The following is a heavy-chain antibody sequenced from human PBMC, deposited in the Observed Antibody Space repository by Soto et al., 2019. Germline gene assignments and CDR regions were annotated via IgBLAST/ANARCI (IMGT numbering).Heavy chain of an antibody. CDR3: TRLTYGDFRFDP. Sequence: EVQLVESGGGLVQPGGSLKLSCVASGFTLSDSAIHWVRQASGKGLEWVGRVKTKLDNYATAYAASVKGRFTVSRDDSKNSAYLKMNSLKAEDTAVYFCTRLTYGDFRFDPWGQGTLVTVSS. V-gene: IGHV3-73*02. J-gene: IGHJ5*02. CDR2: VKTKLDNYAT. D-gene: IGHD2-21*02. CDR1: GFTLSDSA.